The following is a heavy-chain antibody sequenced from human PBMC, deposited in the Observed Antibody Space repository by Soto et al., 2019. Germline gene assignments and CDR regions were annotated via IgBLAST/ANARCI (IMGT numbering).Heavy chain of an antibody. CDR3: ARAGGSGSYQVDYFDY. CDR1: GFTFSSYS. J-gene: IGHJ4*02. V-gene: IGHV3-21*01. D-gene: IGHD3-10*01. CDR2: ISSSSSYI. Sequence: EVQLVESGGGLVKPGGSLRLSCAASGFTFSSYSMNWVRQAPGKGLEWVSSISSSSSYIYYADSVKGRFTISRDNAKNSLYLQMNSLRAEDTAVYYCARAGGSGSYQVDYFDYWGQGTLVTVSS.